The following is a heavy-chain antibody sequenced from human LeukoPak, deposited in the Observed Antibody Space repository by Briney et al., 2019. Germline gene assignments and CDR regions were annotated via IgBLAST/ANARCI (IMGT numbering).Heavy chain of an antibody. V-gene: IGHV1-24*01. Sequence: ASVKVSCKVSGYTLTELSMHWVRQAPGKGVEWMGGFDPEDGETIYAQKFQGRVTMTEDTSTDTAYMELSSLRSEDTAVYYCATYTIFGADRNKYYYYGMDVWGQGTTVTVSS. CDR1: GYTLTELS. CDR3: ATYTIFGADRNKYYYYGMDV. CDR2: FDPEDGET. J-gene: IGHJ6*02. D-gene: IGHD3-3*01.